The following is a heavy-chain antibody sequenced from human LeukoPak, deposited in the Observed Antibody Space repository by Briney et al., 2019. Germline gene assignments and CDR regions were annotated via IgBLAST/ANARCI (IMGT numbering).Heavy chain of an antibody. CDR1: GFTFSSYS. CDR3: ARERDYYGMDV. CDR2: ISSSSSTI. J-gene: IGHJ6*02. Sequence: PGGSLRLSCAASGFTFSSYSMTWVRQAPGKGLEWVSYISSSSSTIYYADSVKGRFTISRDNAKNSLYLQMNSLRAEDTAVYYCARERDYYGMDVWGQGTTVTVSS. V-gene: IGHV3-48*01.